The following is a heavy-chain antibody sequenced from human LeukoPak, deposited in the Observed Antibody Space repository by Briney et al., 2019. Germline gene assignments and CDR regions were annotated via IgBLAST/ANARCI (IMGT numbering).Heavy chain of an antibody. CDR3: AELGITMIGGV. CDR2: ISPDGSGK. V-gene: IGHV3-30*18. CDR1: GFTFSMYG. J-gene: IGHJ6*04. D-gene: IGHD3-10*02. Sequence: PGGSLRLSCVISGFTFSMYGMHWVRQAPGKGLEWVAVISPDGSGKNYVDSVEGRFTISRDNAKNSLYLQMNSLRAEDTAVYYCAELGITMIGGVWGKGTTVTISS.